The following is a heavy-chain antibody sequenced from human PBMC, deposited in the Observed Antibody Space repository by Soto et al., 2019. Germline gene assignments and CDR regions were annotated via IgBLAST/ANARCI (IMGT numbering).Heavy chain of an antibody. V-gene: IGHV1-2*02. CDR2: INPHSRGT. CDR3: ARVTLKAGNWFDP. CDR1: GYTFTDYF. J-gene: IGHJ5*02. Sequence: QVQLVQSGAEVKKPGASVKVSCKASGYTFTDYFIHWVRQAPGQGFGWMGWINPHSRGTNYAQKFQGRVTMTRDTSNSTAYMELRGLTSDDTAVYYCARVTLKAGNWFDPWGQGTLVTVSS.